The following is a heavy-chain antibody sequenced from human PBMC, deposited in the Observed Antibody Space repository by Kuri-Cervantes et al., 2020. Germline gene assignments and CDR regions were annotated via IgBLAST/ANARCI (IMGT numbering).Heavy chain of an antibody. CDR3: AKDGPLGLYDSSGHQTAY. CDR2: ISYDGSNK. Sequence: GESLKISCAASGFTFSSYGMHWVRQAPGKGLEWVAVISYDGSNKYYADSVKGRFTISRDNSKNTLYLQMNSLRAEDTAVYYCAKDGPLGLYDSSGHQTAYWGHGNLVHGAS. J-gene: IGHJ4*01. V-gene: IGHV3-30*18. CDR1: GFTFSSYG. D-gene: IGHD3-22*01.